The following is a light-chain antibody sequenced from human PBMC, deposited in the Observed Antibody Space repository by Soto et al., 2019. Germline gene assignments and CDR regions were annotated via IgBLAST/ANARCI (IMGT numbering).Light chain of an antibody. Sequence: EIVLTQSPATLSLSPGERATLSCRASQSVSSYLAWYQQKPGQAPRLLIYDASKRATGIPARFSGSGSGNDFTLTSRSLEPEDFTVYYGQQRSNWPITFGRGTRLEIK. J-gene: IGKJ5*01. CDR1: QSVSSY. V-gene: IGKV3-11*01. CDR2: DAS. CDR3: QQRSNWPIT.